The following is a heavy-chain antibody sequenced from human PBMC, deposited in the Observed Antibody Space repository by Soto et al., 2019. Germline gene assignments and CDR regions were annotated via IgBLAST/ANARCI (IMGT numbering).Heavy chain of an antibody. J-gene: IGHJ4*02. CDR3: ARHGSN. CDR2: IYYSGIT. Sequence: PSETLSPTCTVSGVSISNSSYYWGWIRRPPGKGLEWIGTIYYSGITYYNPSLKSRVTISVDTSKNQFSLKLTSVTAADTAVYYCARHGSNWGQGTLVTVSS. V-gene: IGHV4-39*01. CDR1: GVSISNSSYY.